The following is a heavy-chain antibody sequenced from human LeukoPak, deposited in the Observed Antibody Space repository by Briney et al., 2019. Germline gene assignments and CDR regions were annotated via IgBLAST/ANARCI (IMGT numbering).Heavy chain of an antibody. V-gene: IGHV4-59*01. CDR2: IYYSGST. Sequence: SETLSLTCTVSGGSISSYYWSWIRQPPGKGLEWIGYIYYSGSTNYNPSLKSRVTISVDTSKNQFSLKLSSVTAADTAIYFCARDEAPDYWGPGTLVTVSS. J-gene: IGHJ4*02. CDR1: GGSISSYY. CDR3: ARDEAPDY.